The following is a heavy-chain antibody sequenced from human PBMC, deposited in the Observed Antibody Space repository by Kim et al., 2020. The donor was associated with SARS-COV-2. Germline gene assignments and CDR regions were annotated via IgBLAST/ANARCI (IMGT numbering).Heavy chain of an antibody. Sequence: SETLSLTCTVSGGSISSGGYYWSWIRQHPGKGLEWIGYIYYSGSTYYNPSLKSRVTISVDTSKNQFSLKLSSVTAADTVVYYCARGASITIFGVVILGGAFDPWGQGTLVTVSS. J-gene: IGHJ5*02. CDR1: GGSISSGGYY. CDR2: IYYSGST. CDR3: ARGASITIFGVVILGGAFDP. V-gene: IGHV4-31*03. D-gene: IGHD3-3*01.